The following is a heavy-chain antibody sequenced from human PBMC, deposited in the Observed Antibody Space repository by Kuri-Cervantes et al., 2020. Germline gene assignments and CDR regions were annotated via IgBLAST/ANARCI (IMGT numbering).Heavy chain of an antibody. V-gene: IGHV3-73*01. CDR3: ARKLDIAAAFDY. Sequence: GESLKISCAASGFTFSGSAMHWVRQASGKGLEWVGRIRSKANSYATAYAASVKGRFTISRDDSKNTAYLQMNSLKTEDTAVYYCARKLDIAAAFDYWGRGISVTVSS. D-gene: IGHD6-25*01. J-gene: IGHJ4*02. CDR2: IRSKANSYAT. CDR1: GFTFSGSA.